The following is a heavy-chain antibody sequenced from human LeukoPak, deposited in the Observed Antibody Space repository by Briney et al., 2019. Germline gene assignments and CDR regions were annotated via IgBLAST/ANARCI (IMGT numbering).Heavy chain of an antibody. CDR1: GFTFSSYA. D-gene: IGHD3-10*01. Sequence: PGGSLRLSCAASGFTFSSYAMSWVRQAPGEGLQWVSGISGSGSGTYYADSVRGRFTISRDNSKNTLYLQMNSLRAEDTAVYYCAKGTYYYGSGSPRWFDPWGQGTLVTVSS. CDR3: AKGTYYYGSGSPRWFDP. CDR2: ISGSGSGT. J-gene: IGHJ5*02. V-gene: IGHV3-23*01.